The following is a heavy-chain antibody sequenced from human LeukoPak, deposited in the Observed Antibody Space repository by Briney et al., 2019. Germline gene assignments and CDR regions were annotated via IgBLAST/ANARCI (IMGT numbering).Heavy chain of an antibody. J-gene: IGHJ4*02. D-gene: IGHD2-2*02. Sequence: QPGGSLRLSCAASGLTFSKSWLHWVRQAPGKGLVWVSRINDDGSSRSYADSVRGRFTISRDNAKNTLFLQMNSLRAEDTAVYYCARVWCSSTSCYTSPLDYWGQGTLVTVSP. CDR3: ARVWCSSTSCYTSPLDY. CDR1: GLTFSKSW. V-gene: IGHV3-74*01. CDR2: INDDGSSR.